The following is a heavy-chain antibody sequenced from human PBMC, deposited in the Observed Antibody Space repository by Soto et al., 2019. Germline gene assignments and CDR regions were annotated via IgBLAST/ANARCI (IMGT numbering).Heavy chain of an antibody. CDR2: IDEYGTTI. CDR3: TRDIGGKGAY. Sequence: PGGSLRLSCAASGYTFSSYRMHWVRQVPGKGLLWVSRIDEYGTTINYADSVKGRFTISRDNARNTLYLEMNSLRAEDTALYYCTRDIGGKGAYWGPGTLVTVSS. V-gene: IGHV3-74*01. D-gene: IGHD3-10*01. CDR1: GYTFSSYR. J-gene: IGHJ4*02.